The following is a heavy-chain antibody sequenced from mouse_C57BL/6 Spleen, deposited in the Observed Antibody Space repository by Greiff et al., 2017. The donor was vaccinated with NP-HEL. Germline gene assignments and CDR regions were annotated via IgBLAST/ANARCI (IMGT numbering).Heavy chain of an antibody. CDR3: ARDLTVVATGAMDY. CDR2: INYDGSST. Sequence: EVMLVESEGGLVQPGSSMKLSCTASGFTFSDYYMAWVRQVPEKGLEWVANINYDGSSTYYLDSLKSRFIISRDNAKNILYLQMSSLKSEDTATYYCARDLTVVATGAMDYWGQGTSVTVSS. CDR1: GFTFSDYY. V-gene: IGHV5-16*01. D-gene: IGHD1-1*01. J-gene: IGHJ4*01.